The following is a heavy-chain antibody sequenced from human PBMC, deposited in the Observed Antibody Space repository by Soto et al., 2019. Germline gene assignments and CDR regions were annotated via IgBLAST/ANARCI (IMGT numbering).Heavy chain of an antibody. D-gene: IGHD3-16*02. CDR2: IKQDGSEK. Sequence: GGSLRLSCAASGFTFSSYWMSWVRQAPGKGLEWVANIKQDGSEKYYVDSVKGRFTISRDNAKNSLYLQMNSLRADDTAVYYCARTVFGGVIVTYYFDYWGQGTLVTVSS. CDR1: GFTFSSYW. V-gene: IGHV3-7*01. CDR3: ARTVFGGVIVTYYFDY. J-gene: IGHJ4*02.